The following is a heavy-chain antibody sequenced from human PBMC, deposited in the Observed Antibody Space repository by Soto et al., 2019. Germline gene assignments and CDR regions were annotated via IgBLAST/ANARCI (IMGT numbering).Heavy chain of an antibody. J-gene: IGHJ4*02. Sequence: QVQLVQSGAEVKKPGASVKVSCKASGYSFTSYDINWVRQATGQGLEWMGWMNPNSDNTAYAQKFQGRVIMTRNTSISTVYMELSSLRSEDTAVYYCAREAAAGLVYWGQGTLVTVSS. D-gene: IGHD6-13*01. CDR1: GYSFTSYD. CDR3: AREAAAGLVY. V-gene: IGHV1-8*01. CDR2: MNPNSDNT.